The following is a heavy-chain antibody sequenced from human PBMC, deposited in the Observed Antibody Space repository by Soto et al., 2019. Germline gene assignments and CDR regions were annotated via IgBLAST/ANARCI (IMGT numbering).Heavy chain of an antibody. CDR1: GFIFSNYG. Sequence: QVQLVESGGGVVQPGRSLRLSCAASGFIFSNYGMHWVRQAPGKGLEWVAVIWYDGSHESYADSVKGRFTISRDNSKNTLFLQMNRLRAEDTAVYYCARDRYSYDSRAYQGVDWYFDHWGRGTLVTVSS. V-gene: IGHV3-33*01. CDR3: ARDRYSYDSRAYQGVDWYFDH. D-gene: IGHD3-22*01. J-gene: IGHJ2*01. CDR2: IWYDGSHE.